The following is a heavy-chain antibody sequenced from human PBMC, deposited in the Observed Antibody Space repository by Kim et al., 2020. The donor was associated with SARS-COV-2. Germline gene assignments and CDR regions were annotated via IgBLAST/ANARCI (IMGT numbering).Heavy chain of an antibody. CDR1: GVSISTNYHY. CDR2: VYNSGTT. J-gene: IGHJ4*02. Sequence: SETLSLTCSVSGVSISTNYHYWGRVRQPPGKGLEWIGSVYNSGTTYYNPSLKSRVTISGDTSKNQFSLNMRSVTAADTAVYYCACNVGSTPDYYFDYWGRGALVTVSS. CDR3: ACNVGSTPDYYFDY. V-gene: IGHV4-39*07. D-gene: IGHD1-26*01.